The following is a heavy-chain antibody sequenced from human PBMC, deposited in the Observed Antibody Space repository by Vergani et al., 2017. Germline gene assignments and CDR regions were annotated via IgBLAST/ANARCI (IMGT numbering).Heavy chain of an antibody. CDR2: ISGGST. Sequence: EVQLVESGGGLVKPGGSLRLSCAASGFTFSSNEMSWVRQAPGKGLEWVSSISGGSTYYADSRKGRFTISRDNSKNTLHLQMNSLRAEDTAVYYCKKRGRLLWFGELFNWFDPWGQGTLVTVSS. CDR3: KKRGRLLWFGELFNWFDP. D-gene: IGHD3-10*01. CDR1: GFTFSSNE. J-gene: IGHJ5*02. V-gene: IGHV3-38-3*01.